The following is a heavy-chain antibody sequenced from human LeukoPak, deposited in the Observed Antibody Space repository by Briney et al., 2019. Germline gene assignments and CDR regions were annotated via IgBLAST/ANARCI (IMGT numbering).Heavy chain of an antibody. D-gene: IGHD3-3*01. Sequence: GGALRLSCAASGFTFSSYGMHWVRQAPGKGREGVAVISYDGSNKYYADSVKGRFTISRDNSKNTLYLQMTSLRAEDTAVYYCARGEEWTLYYFDYWGQGTLVTVSS. V-gene: IGHV3-30*03. CDR2: ISYDGSNK. J-gene: IGHJ4*02. CDR3: ARGEEWTLYYFDY. CDR1: GFTFSSYG.